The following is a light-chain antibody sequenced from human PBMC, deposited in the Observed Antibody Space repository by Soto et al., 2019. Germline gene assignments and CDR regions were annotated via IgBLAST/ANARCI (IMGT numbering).Light chain of an antibody. J-gene: IGLJ3*02. CDR3: SSFTSSSTQV. CDR2: EVN. Sequence: QSVLTQPASVSGSLGQSVTISCTGTSSDVGGYNYVSWYQQHPGKVPKLMIYEVNNRPSGVSNRFSGSKSANTASLTIPGLQADDEADYYCSSFTSSSTQVFGGGTKLTVL. V-gene: IGLV2-14*01. CDR1: SSDVGGYNY.